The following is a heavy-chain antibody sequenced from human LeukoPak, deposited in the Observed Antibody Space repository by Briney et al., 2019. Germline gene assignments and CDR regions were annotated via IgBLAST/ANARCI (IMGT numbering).Heavy chain of an antibody. CDR3: AKVMDYVWGSMGDV. V-gene: IGHV3-23*01. J-gene: IGHJ6*02. CDR1: GFTFSSYA. D-gene: IGHD3-16*01. CDR2: ISGSGGST. Sequence: PGGSLRLSCAASGFTFSSYAMGWVRQAPGKGLEWVSAISGSGGSTYYADSVKGRFTISRDNSKNTLYLQMNSLRAEDTAVYYCAKVMDYVWGSMGDVWGQGTTVTVSS.